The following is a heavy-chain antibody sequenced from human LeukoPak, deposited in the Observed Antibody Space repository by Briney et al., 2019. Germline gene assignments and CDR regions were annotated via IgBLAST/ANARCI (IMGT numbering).Heavy chain of an antibody. Sequence: ASVKASCKASGFTFTGYYMHWVRQAPGQGLEWMAWINPNSGGTNYAQKFQGRVTMTRDTSISTAYMEVSRLRSDDTAVYYCAGGSSSLWAFDIWGQGTMVTVSS. CDR3: AGGSSSLWAFDI. CDR2: INPNSGGT. D-gene: IGHD6-13*01. J-gene: IGHJ3*02. CDR1: GFTFTGYY. V-gene: IGHV1-2*02.